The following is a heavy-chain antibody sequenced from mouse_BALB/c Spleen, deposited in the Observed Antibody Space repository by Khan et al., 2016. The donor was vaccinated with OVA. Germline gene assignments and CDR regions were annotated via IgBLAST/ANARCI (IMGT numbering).Heavy chain of an antibody. CDR3: ARDTYDYFDY. D-gene: IGHD2-14*01. Sequence: QIQLVQSGPELKKPGETVKISCKASGYTFTDYSMHWVKQAPGKGLKWMGWINTETGETTYADNFKGRFAFSLEKSASTAYLQLNNLKNEATATYVWARDTYDYFDYWGQGTTLTVSS. J-gene: IGHJ2*01. CDR2: INTETGET. V-gene: IGHV9-2-1*01. CDR1: GYTFTDYS.